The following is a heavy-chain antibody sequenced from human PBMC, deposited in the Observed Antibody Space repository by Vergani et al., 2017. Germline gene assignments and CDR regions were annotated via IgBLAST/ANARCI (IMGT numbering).Heavy chain of an antibody. J-gene: IGHJ6*03. Sequence: QVQLQQWGGGLFKPSETLSLTCVVNGRSFTRYHWTWIRQSPGEGLEWVGDIDHTGRPDYNPSLKSRLTMSVDKSRNQFSLTLNSVTATDTAIYFCARVNTETNGHLYYYYYMDVWGQGTAVTVS. CDR2: IDHTGRP. D-gene: IGHD4-11*01. V-gene: IGHV4-34*01. CDR3: ARVNTETNGHLYYYYYMDV. CDR1: GRSFTRYH.